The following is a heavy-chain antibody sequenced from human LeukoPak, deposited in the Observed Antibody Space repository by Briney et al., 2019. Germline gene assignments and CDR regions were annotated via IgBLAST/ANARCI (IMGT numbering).Heavy chain of an antibody. D-gene: IGHD3-9*01. J-gene: IGHJ3*02. Sequence: SETLSLTCTVSGGSISSSSYYWGWIRQPPGKGLEWIGSIYYSGSTYYNPSRKSRVTISVYTSKNQFSLKLSSVTAADTAVYYCLQRHVLRYFDWLKLDAFDIWGQGTMVTVSP. CDR2: IYYSGST. CDR3: LQRHVLRYFDWLKLDAFDI. V-gene: IGHV4-39*01. CDR1: GGSISSSSYY.